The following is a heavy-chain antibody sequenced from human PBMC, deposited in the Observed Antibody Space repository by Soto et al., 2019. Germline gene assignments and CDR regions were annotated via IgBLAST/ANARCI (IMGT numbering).Heavy chain of an antibody. V-gene: IGHV3-30*18. D-gene: IGHD3-3*01. J-gene: IGHJ6*02. CDR3: AKDSDFWREGPYGMDV. CDR1: GFTFSSYG. Sequence: QVQLVESGGGVVQPGRSLRLSCAASGFTFSSYGMHWVRQAPGKGLEWVAVISYDGSNKYYADSVKGRFTISRDNSKNPLYLQMNSLRAEDTAVYYCAKDSDFWREGPYGMDVWGQGTTVTVSS. CDR2: ISYDGSNK.